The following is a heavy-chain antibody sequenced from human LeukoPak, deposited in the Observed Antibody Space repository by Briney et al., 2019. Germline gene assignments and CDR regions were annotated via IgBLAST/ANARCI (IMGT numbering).Heavy chain of an antibody. Sequence: GGSLRLSCAASGFTASSNYMSWVRQAPGKGLEWVSYISSSSSYTKYADSVKGRFTISRDNAKNSLYLQVNSLRAEDTAVYYCARGTGTTAYFDYWGQGTLVTVSS. CDR2: ISSSSSYT. J-gene: IGHJ4*02. V-gene: IGHV3-11*06. CDR3: ARGTGTTAYFDY. D-gene: IGHD1-1*01. CDR1: GFTASSNY.